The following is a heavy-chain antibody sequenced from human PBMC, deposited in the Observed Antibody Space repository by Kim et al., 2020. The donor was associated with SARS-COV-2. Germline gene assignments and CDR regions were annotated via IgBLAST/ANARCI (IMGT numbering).Heavy chain of an antibody. CDR1: GYTFTGYY. V-gene: IGHV1-2*02. CDR2: INPNSGGT. J-gene: IGHJ4*02. Sequence: ASVKVSCKASGYTFTGYYMHWVRQAPGQGLEWMGWINPNSGGTNYAQKFQGRVTMTRDTSISTAYMELSRLRSDDTAVYYCARERAGGGSYYGWGYWGQGTLVTVSS. CDR3: ARERAGGGSYYGWGY. D-gene: IGHD1-26*01.